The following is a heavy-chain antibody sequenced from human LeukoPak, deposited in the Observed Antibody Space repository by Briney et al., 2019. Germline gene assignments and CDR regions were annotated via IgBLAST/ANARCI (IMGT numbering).Heavy chain of an antibody. J-gene: IGHJ6*02. Sequence: GGSLRLSCAASGFTFSSYAMSWVRQAPGKGLEWVSSISSSSRYIYYADSVKGRFTISRDNARNSLYLQMNSLRAEDTAVYYCARVGRDGYNYPYYYYGMDVWGQGTTVTVSS. V-gene: IGHV3-21*01. CDR2: ISSSSRYI. CDR3: ARVGRDGYNYPYYYYGMDV. D-gene: IGHD5-24*01. CDR1: GFTFSSYA.